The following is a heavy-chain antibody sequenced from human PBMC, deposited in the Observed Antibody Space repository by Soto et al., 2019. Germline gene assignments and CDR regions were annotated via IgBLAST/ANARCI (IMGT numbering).Heavy chain of an antibody. D-gene: IGHD2-2*01. CDR1: GFTFSNAW. Sequence: EVQLVESGGGLVKPGGSLRLSCAASGFTFSNAWMSWVRQAPGKGLEWVGRIKSKTDGGTTDYAAPVKGRFTISRDDSKNTLYLQMNSLKTEDTAVYYCTTDLVPAAGRAPDYWCQGTLVTVSS. J-gene: IGHJ4*02. V-gene: IGHV3-15*01. CDR2: IKSKTDGGTT. CDR3: TTDLVPAAGRAPDY.